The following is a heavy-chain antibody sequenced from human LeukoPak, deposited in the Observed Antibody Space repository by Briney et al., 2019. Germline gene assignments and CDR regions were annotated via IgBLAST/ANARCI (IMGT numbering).Heavy chain of an antibody. CDR3: ATLRGSSTAVFDY. CDR2: IHYSGPT. Sequence: PSETLSLTCTVSGGSISSDYWSWIRQSPGRGLEWIGYIHYSGPTNYNPSLHSRVTISIDTSKTHFSLKLTSVTAADTAVYYCATLRGSSTAVFDYWGQGTLVTVSS. CDR1: GGSISSDY. V-gene: IGHV4-59*08. D-gene: IGHD2-2*01. J-gene: IGHJ4*02.